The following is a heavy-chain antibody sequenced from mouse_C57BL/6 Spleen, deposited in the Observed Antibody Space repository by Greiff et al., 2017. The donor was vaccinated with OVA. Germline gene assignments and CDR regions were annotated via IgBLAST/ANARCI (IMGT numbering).Heavy chain of an antibody. CDR3: TGVTTVVARGFAY. Sequence: EVKLQESGAELVRPGASVKLSCTASGFNIKDYYMHWVKQRPEQGLEWIGRIDPEDGDTEYAPKFQGKATMTADTSSNTAYLQLSSLTSEDTAVYYCTGVTTVVARGFAYWGQGTLVTVSA. V-gene: IGHV14-1*01. CDR1: GFNIKDYY. CDR2: IDPEDGDT. D-gene: IGHD1-1*01. J-gene: IGHJ3*01.